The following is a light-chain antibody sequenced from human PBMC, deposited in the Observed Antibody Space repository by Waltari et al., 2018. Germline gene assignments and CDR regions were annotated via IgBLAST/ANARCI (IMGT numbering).Light chain of an antibody. CDR3: QHYVRLPAT. CDR1: QSVSRT. Sequence: EIVLTQSPGTLSLPPGERATLPCRASQSVSRTLAWYQQKPGHAPRLLIFGASNRATGIPDRFSGSGSGTDFSLIITRLEPEDSAMYYCQHYVRLPATFGQGTKVEIK. V-gene: IGKV3-20*01. CDR2: GAS. J-gene: IGKJ1*01.